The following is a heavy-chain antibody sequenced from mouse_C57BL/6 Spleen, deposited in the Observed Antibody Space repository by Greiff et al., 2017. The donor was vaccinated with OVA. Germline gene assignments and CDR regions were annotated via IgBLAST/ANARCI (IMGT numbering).Heavy chain of an antibody. D-gene: IGHD3-2*02. CDR2: IDPSDSYT. CDR3: AVRDY. J-gene: IGHJ2*01. Sequence: VQLQQPGAELVKPGASVKLSCKASGYTFTSYWMQWVKQRPGQGLEWIGEIDPSDSYTNYNQKFKGKAPLTVDTSSSTAYMQLSSLTSEASAVYYCAVRDYWGQGTTLTVSS. V-gene: IGHV1-50*01. CDR1: GYTFTSYW.